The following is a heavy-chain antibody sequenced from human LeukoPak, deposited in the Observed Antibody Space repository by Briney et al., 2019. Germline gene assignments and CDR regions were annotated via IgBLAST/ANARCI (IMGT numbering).Heavy chain of an antibody. D-gene: IGHD6-19*01. J-gene: IGHJ4*02. V-gene: IGHV7-4-1*02. CDR2: INTNTGNP. Sequence: GASVKVSCKASGYTFTSYAMNWVRQAPGQGLEWMGWINTNTGNPTYAQGFTGRFVFSLDTSVSTAYLQISSLKAEDTAVYYCARGGLNLIAVAGTQPDYWGQGTLVTVSS. CDR1: GYTFTSYA. CDR3: ARGGLNLIAVAGTQPDY.